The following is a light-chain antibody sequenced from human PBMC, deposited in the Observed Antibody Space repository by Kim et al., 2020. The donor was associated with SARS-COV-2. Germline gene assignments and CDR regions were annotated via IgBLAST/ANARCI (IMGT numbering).Light chain of an antibody. CDR1: QSISSY. CDR3: QQSYSTPPS. V-gene: IGKV1-39*01. Sequence: SASVGDRVTITCRASQSISSYLNWYQQKPGKAPKLLIYAASSLQSGVPSRFGGSGSGTDFTLTISSLQPEDFATYYCQQSYSTPPSFGQGTKLEI. J-gene: IGKJ2*03. CDR2: AAS.